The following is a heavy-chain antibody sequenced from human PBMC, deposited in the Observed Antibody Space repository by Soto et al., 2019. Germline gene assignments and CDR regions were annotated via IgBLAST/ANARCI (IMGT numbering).Heavy chain of an antibody. CDR3: AKTSGYDYVWGSSGLDP. V-gene: IGHV3-30*18. J-gene: IGHJ5*02. CDR1: GFTVSSNY. CDR2: ISYDGSDK. Sequence: GSLRLSCAASGFTVSSNYMSWVRQAPDKGLQWVAVISYDGSDKYYADSVKGRFTISRDDSTNTMYLQMNSLRPEDTAVYYCAKTSGYDYVWGSSGLDPWGQGTLVTVSS. D-gene: IGHD3-16*01.